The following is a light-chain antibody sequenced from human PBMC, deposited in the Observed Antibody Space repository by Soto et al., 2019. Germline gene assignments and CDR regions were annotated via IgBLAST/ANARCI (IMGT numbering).Light chain of an antibody. CDR2: EVS. Sequence: QSALTQPPSASGSPGQSVTISCTGTSSDVGAYNYLSWYQQHPGKAPKLMIYEVSKRPSGVPDRFSGYKSGNTASLTVFGVPDEDEADYYCSSYAGSNNYVFGTGTKVTVL. CDR3: SSYAGSNNYV. J-gene: IGLJ1*01. V-gene: IGLV2-8*01. CDR1: SSDVGAYNY.